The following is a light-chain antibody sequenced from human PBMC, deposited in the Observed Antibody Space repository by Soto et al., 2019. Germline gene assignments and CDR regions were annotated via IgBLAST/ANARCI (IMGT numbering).Light chain of an antibody. CDR2: DAS. V-gene: IGKV3-15*01. Sequence: DIVLTESPGTQSLSPGERGTLSCRASQSVGSNLAWYQHKPGQAPRLLIYDASTRATGVPATFSGSGSGTEFTLTISSLQSDDFAIYYCQHYNMWPHMLSFGGGTKVDIK. CDR3: QHYNMWPHMLS. CDR1: QSVGSN. J-gene: IGKJ4*01.